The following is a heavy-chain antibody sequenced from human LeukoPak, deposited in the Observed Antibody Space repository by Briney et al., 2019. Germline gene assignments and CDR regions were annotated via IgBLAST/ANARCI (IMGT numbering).Heavy chain of an antibody. CDR2: INPNSGGT. CDR3: ARGNYDSSGLDFDY. CDR1: GYTFTGYY. Sequence: GASVKVSCKASGYTFTGYYMHWARQAPGQGLEWMGWINPNSGGTNYAQKFQGRVTMTRDTSISTAYMELSRLRSDDTAVYYCARGNYDSSGLDFDYWGQGTLVTVSS. D-gene: IGHD3-22*01. J-gene: IGHJ4*02. V-gene: IGHV1-2*02.